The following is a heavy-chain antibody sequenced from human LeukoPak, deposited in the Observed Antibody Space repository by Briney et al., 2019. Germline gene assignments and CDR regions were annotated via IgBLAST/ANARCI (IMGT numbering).Heavy chain of an antibody. D-gene: IGHD2-21*02. CDR2: INPNSGGT. Sequence: ASVKVSCKASGYTFTGYYMHWVRQAPGQGLEWIGWINPNSGGTNYAQKFQGRVTMTRDTSISTAYMELSRLRSDDTAVYYCARGKVTYNWFDPWGQGTLVTVSS. CDR3: ARGKVTYNWFDP. J-gene: IGHJ5*02. CDR1: GYTFTGYY. V-gene: IGHV1-2*02.